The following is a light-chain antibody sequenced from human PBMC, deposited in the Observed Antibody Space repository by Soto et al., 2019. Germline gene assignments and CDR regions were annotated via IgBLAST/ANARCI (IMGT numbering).Light chain of an antibody. CDR2: GAS. J-gene: IGKJ2*01. CDR3: QPGHNWPLT. V-gene: IGKV3-15*01. CDR1: QGISSE. Sequence: EIVMTQSPATLSLSPGEIAALSCRASQGISSELAWYQQKPGQPPRLLIYGASTRATGVPARFTGSGSGSDFTLTISGLQSEDFAVYYCQPGHNWPLTFGQGTRLEI.